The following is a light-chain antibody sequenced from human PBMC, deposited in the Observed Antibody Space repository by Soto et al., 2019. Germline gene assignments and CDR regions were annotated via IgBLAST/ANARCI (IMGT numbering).Light chain of an antibody. CDR3: MQSQRWPCS. J-gene: IGKJ2*02. CDR1: QSLVYIDGNTY. CDR2: KVS. V-gene: IGKV2D-30*01. Sequence: DVVMTQSPLSLPVTLGQPASISCRSSQSLVYIDGNTYLSWFQQRPGQSPRRLIYKVSKWDSGVTAGFRVSGSVPDFTLKFSRVEAEDAGGYYCMQSQRWPCSFGQWTKLEIK.